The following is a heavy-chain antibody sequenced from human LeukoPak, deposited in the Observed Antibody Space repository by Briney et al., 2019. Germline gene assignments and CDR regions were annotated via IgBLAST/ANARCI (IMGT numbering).Heavy chain of an antibody. CDR2: IYYSGST. D-gene: IGHD6-13*01. CDR1: GGSISSYY. V-gene: IGHV4-59*08. CDR3: ARLQLAAAALDY. Sequence: RTSETLSLTCTVSGGSISSYYWSWIRQPPGKGLEWIGYIYYSGSTNYNPSLKSRVTISVDTSKNQFSLKLSSVTAADTAVYYCARLQLAAAALDYWGQGTLVTVSS. J-gene: IGHJ4*02.